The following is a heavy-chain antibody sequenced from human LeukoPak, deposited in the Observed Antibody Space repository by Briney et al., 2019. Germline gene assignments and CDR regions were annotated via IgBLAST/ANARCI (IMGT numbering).Heavy chain of an antibody. D-gene: IGHD5-24*01. CDR2: ISSSGSTI. V-gene: IGHV3-11*01. CDR1: GFTFSYYY. CDR3: ARDLDRYSVFDY. J-gene: IGHJ4*02. Sequence: GGSLRLSCAASGFTFSYYYMSWIRQAPGKGLEGVSYISSSGSTIYYADSVKGRFTIPRDNAKNSLYLQINSLRAEATAVYYSARDLDRYSVFDYWGQGTLVTVSS.